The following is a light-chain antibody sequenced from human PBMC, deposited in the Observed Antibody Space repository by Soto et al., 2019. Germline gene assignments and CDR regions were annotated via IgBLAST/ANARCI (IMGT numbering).Light chain of an antibody. V-gene: IGKV1-17*01. Sequence: DIQMTQSPSSLSASVGDRVTITCRASQAIRNDVGWYQQKPGKDPKRLIYVASSLESGVPSRFSGSGFGTEFTLTISGLQPEDFATYYCLQHNNYPWTFGQGTRVAIK. CDR2: VAS. CDR3: LQHNNYPWT. J-gene: IGKJ1*01. CDR1: QAIRND.